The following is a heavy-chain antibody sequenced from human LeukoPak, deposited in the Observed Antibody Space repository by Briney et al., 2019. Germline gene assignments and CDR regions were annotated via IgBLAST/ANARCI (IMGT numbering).Heavy chain of an antibody. D-gene: IGHD3-10*01. CDR3: AKDTYYYGSGNPVSWDY. V-gene: IGHV3-23*01. CDR2: ISGTGGST. Sequence: GGSLRLSCAASGLTFTSYAMTWVRQAPGMGLEWVSSISGTGGSTYYADSVKGRFTISRDNSKNTLYLQMNSLRAEDTAIYYCAKDTYYYGSGNPVSWDYWGQGTLVTVSS. CDR1: GLTFTSYA. J-gene: IGHJ4*02.